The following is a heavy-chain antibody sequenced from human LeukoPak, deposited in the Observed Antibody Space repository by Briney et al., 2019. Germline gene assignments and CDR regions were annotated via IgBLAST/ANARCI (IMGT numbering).Heavy chain of an antibody. CDR3: ARARYDSSGYYRSGEIDY. V-gene: IGHV4-4*07. CDR1: GGSISSYY. CDR2: IYTSGST. J-gene: IGHJ4*02. D-gene: IGHD3-22*01. Sequence: SETLSLTCTVSGGSISSYYWSWIRQPAGKGLEWIGRIYTSGSTNYNPSLKSRVTMSVDTSKNQFSLKLSSVTAADTAVYYCARARYDSSGYYRSGEIDYWGQGTLVTVSS.